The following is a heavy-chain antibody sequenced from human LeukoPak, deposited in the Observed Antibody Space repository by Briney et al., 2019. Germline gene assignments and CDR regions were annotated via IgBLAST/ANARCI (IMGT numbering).Heavy chain of an antibody. CDR3: AREPWELLLDHAFDI. V-gene: IGHV4-34*01. Sequence: SETLSLTCAVYGGSFSGYYWSWIRQPPGKGLEWIGEINHSGSTNYNPSLKSRVTMSVDTSKNQFSLKLSSVTAADTAVYYRAREPWELLLDHAFDIWGQGTMVTVSS. CDR2: INHSGST. J-gene: IGHJ3*02. D-gene: IGHD1-26*01. CDR1: GGSFSGYY.